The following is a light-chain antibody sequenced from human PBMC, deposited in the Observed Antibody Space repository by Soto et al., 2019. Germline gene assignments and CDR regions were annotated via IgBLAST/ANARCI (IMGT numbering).Light chain of an antibody. V-gene: IGLV1-47*01. J-gene: IGLJ2*01. CDR1: SSNIGSTY. CDR2: KND. CDR3: AAWDDSLNVL. Sequence: QTVVTQPPSASGTPGQRVTISCSGSSSNIGSTYVYWYQQLPGAAPRLLIYKNDQRPSDVPDRFSGSKSDTSASLAISGLRSEDEADYYCAAWDDSLNVLFGGGTKVTVL.